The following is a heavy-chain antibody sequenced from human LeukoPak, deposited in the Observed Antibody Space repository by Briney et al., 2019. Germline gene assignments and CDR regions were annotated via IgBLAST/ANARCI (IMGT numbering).Heavy chain of an antibody. J-gene: IGHJ6*03. CDR1: GGSISSSSYY. Sequence: SETLSLTCTVSGGSISSSSYYWGWIRQPPGKGLEWIGSIYYSGSTYYNPSLKSRVTISVDTSRNQFFLKLSSVTAADTAVYYCAVGSSTSCYFCYYYMDVWGKGTTVTVSS. CDR2: IYYSGST. CDR3: AVGSSTSCYFCYYYMDV. V-gene: IGHV4-39*07. D-gene: IGHD2-2*01.